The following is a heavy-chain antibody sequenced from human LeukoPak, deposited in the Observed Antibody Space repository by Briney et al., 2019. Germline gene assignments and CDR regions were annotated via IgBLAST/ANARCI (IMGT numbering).Heavy chain of an antibody. CDR2: IFHSGSSGST. D-gene: IGHD1-7*01. CDR1: GDSITKFF. Sequence: SETLSLTCSVSGDSITKFFWSWIRQTPGRELEWIGFIFHSGSSGSTYYSPSLQSRVTMSVDTSRNQFSLKLSSVTAADTAVDYCARHIPTTGTVFDLWGQGTMVIVSS. V-gene: IGHV4-59*08. J-gene: IGHJ3*01. CDR3: ARHIPTTGTVFDL.